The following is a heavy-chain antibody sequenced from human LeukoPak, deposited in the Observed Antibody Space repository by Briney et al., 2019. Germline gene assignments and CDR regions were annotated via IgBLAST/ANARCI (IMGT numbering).Heavy chain of an antibody. Sequence: ASVKVSCKASGGTFSSYAISWVRQAPGQGLEWMGGIIPIFGTANYAQKFQGRVTITTDESTSTAYMELSSLRSEDTAVYYCARWGQVGGSLDYWGQGTLVTVSS. CDR3: ARWGQVGGSLDY. J-gene: IGHJ4*02. D-gene: IGHD1-26*01. CDR2: IIPIFGTA. V-gene: IGHV1-69*05. CDR1: GGTFSSYA.